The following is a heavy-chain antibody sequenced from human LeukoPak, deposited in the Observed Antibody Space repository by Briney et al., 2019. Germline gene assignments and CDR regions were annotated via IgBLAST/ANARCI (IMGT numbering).Heavy chain of an antibody. CDR1: GGSISNYY. V-gene: IGHV4-59*01. D-gene: IGHD3-16*01. Sequence: SETLSLTCTVSGGSISNYYWSWIRQPPGKGLEWIGYIYDSGSTNHNPSLTSRVTISVDTSRNQFSLKLSSGTAADTAVFYCARGGGRLRLGELFPDYWGQGTLVTVSS. CDR3: ARGGGRLRLGELFPDY. CDR2: IYDSGST. J-gene: IGHJ4*02.